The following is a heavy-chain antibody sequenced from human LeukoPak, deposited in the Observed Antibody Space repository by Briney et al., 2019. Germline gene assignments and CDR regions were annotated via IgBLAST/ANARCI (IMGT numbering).Heavy chain of an antibody. J-gene: IGHJ4*02. CDR3: ARGASKNCSGGSCYSRSFDY. V-gene: IGHV4-34*01. Sequence: SETLSLTCAVYGGSFSGYYWSWIRQPPGKGLEWIGEINHSGSTNYNPSLKSRVTISVDTSKNQFSLKLSSVTAADTAVYYCARGASKNCSGGSCYSRSFDYWGQGTLVTVSS. CDR1: GGSFSGYY. D-gene: IGHD2-15*01. CDR2: INHSGST.